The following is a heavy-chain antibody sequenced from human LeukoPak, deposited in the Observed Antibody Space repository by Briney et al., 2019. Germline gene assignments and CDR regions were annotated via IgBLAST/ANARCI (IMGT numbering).Heavy chain of an antibody. D-gene: IGHD3-10*01. Sequence: PSETLSLTCAVYGGSFSGYYWSWIRQPPGKGLEWIGSIYYSGSTYYNPSLKSRVTISVDTSKNQFSLKLSSVTAADTAVYYCARLSWATSGSSNVLLWFGEFRWFDPWGQGTLVTVSS. CDR1: GGSFSGYY. CDR2: IYYSGST. J-gene: IGHJ5*02. CDR3: ARLSWATSGSSNVLLWFGEFRWFDP. V-gene: IGHV4-34*01.